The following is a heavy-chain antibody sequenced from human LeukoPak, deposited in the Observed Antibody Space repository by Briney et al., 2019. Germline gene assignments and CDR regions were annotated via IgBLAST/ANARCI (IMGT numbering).Heavy chain of an antibody. J-gene: IGHJ6*04. V-gene: IGHV3-30*04. D-gene: IGHD4-17*01. CDR2: ISYDGSNK. CDR1: GFTFSSYA. Sequence: PGGSLRLSCAASGFTFSSYAMHWVRQAPGKGLEWVAVISYDGSNKYYADSVKGRFTISRDNSKNTLYLQMNSLRAEDTAVYYCARGGDYGDFNGMDVWGKGTTVTVSP. CDR3: ARGGDYGDFNGMDV.